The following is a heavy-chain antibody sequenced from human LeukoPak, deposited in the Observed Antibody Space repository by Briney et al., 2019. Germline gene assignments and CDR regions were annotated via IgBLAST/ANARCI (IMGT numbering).Heavy chain of an antibody. V-gene: IGHV4-59*08. Sequence: SETLSLTCTVSGGSIGTYYWGWIRQSPGKGLGWIGYIYVTGTRYNPYLQSRVTISVDRSRNQFFLKMSSVTAADTAVYYCARHIGGGIEDMDVWGKGTKVIVSS. CDR3: ARHIGGGIEDMDV. CDR1: GGSIGTYY. CDR2: IYVTGT. J-gene: IGHJ6*03. D-gene: IGHD3-16*02.